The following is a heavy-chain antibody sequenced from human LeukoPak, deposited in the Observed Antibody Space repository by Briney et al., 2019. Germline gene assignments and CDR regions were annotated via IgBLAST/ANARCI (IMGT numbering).Heavy chain of an antibody. CDR1: GFTFSDYV. CDR3: AKLHNLNCDY. J-gene: IGHJ4*02. D-gene: IGHD1-14*01. V-gene: IGHV3-23*01. Sequence: PGGSLRLSCAASGFTFSDYVMSWVRQAPGTGLEWASTISGSGGTTYYADSVKGRFTISRDNSKNTLYLQMNSLRPEDTAVYYCAKLHNLNCDYWGLGTLATVSS. CDR2: ISGSGGTT.